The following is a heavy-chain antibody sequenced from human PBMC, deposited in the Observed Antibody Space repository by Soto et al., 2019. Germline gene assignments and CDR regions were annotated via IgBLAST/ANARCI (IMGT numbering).Heavy chain of an antibody. CDR1: GYSFTSYW. CDR2: IYPGESET. J-gene: IGHJ2*01. Sequence: LKISCKGSGYSFTSYWIGWVRQMPGKGLEWMGIIYPGESETRYSQSFQGQVTMSADKSFNTAYLQWSSLKASDTAMYYCARYSGRAFWYFDLWGRGTLVTVSS. CDR3: ARYSGRAFWYFDL. D-gene: IGHD3-3*02. V-gene: IGHV5-51*01.